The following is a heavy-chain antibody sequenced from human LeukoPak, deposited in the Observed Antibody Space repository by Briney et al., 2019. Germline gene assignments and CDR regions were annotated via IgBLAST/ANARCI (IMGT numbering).Heavy chain of an antibody. CDR3: AREGGSTVTTDY. CDR1: GDSFSSGAYY. CDR2: IHHSGNT. Sequence: PSETLSLTCTVSGDSFSSGAYYWSWIRQPPGKSLEWIGYIHHSGNTYHNPSLKSRVTISVDTSRNQFSLKLTSVTAADTAVYFCAREGGSTVTTDYWGQGILVTVSS. V-gene: IGHV4-30-2*01. J-gene: IGHJ4*02. D-gene: IGHD4-17*01.